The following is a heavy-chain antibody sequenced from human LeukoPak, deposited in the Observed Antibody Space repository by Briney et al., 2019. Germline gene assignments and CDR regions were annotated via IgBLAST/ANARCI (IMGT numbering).Heavy chain of an antibody. CDR3: ARGAYYYDSSGYNWYFDL. D-gene: IGHD3-22*01. CDR2: IYDSGST. CDR1: GVSISRYY. V-gene: IGHV4-59*01. Sequence: PSETLSLTCSVSGVSISRYYWSWIRQPPGKGLEWIGYIYDSGSTNNNPSLKSRVTISVDTSKKQFSLNLSSVTAADTAVYYCARGAYYYDSSGYNWYFDLWGRGTLVTVSS. J-gene: IGHJ2*01.